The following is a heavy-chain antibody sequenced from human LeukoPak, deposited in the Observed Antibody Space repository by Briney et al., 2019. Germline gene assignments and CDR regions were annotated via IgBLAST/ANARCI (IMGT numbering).Heavy chain of an antibody. D-gene: IGHD6-6*01. J-gene: IGHJ4*02. V-gene: IGHV3-74*01. Sequence: GGSLRLSCTASGFSFSGHWMHWARQLPGKGLVWVSRISPTGSTTSYADSVKGRFTVSRDNAKNTLYLQVNNLGAEDTAVYYCARGPNSNWSGLDFWGQGTLLTVSS. CDR3: ARGPNSNWSGLDF. CDR2: ISPTGSTT. CDR1: GFSFSGHW.